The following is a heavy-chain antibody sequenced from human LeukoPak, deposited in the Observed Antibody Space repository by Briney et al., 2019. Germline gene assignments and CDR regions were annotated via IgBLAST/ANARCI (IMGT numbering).Heavy chain of an antibody. D-gene: IGHD3-3*01. CDR1: GGSISSYY. V-gene: IGHV4-59*01. Sequence: SETLSLTCTVSGGSISSYYWSWIRQPPGKGLEWIWHIYYSGGTNYNPSLKSRVTISIDQSKNQFSLKLSSVTAADTAVYYCARVSRSWSGYYPYYFDYWGQGTLVTVSS. J-gene: IGHJ4*02. CDR3: ARVSRSWSGYYPYYFDY. CDR2: IYYSGGT.